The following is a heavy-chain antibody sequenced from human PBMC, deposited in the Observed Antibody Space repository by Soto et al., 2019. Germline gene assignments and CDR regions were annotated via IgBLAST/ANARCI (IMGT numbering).Heavy chain of an antibody. CDR2: MDPNSGST. Sequence: QAQLVQSGAEVKKPGASVKVSCKASGYTFTSDDINWVRQAPGQGLEWLGWMDPNSGSTGYAQNFQGRVTMTRNISINTAHMELRSLRSEDTAVYYCARERKLDFWRKGLDVWGQGTTVTVSS. CDR1: GYTFTSDD. V-gene: IGHV1-8*01. J-gene: IGHJ6*02. CDR3: ARERKLDFWRKGLDV. D-gene: IGHD3-3*01.